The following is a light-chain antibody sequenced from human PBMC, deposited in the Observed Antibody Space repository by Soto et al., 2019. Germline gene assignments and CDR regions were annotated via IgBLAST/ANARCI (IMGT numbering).Light chain of an antibody. CDR3: SSYTSSNTLV. J-gene: IGLJ1*01. V-gene: IGLV2-14*01. CDR1: SXDVGGYNY. Sequence: QSALAQPASVSGSPGQSTIISCTGTSXDVGGYNYVSWYQQHPGKAPKFLIYEVANRASGVSDRFSGSKSGNTASLTISGLQAEDEADYYCSSYTSSNTLVFGTGTKVTVL. CDR2: EVA.